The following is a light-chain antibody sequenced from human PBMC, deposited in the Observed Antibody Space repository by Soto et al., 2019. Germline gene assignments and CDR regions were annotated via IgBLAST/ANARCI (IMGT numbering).Light chain of an antibody. CDR3: QQYGTSPQLT. J-gene: IGKJ4*01. CDR1: QSVSSNF. V-gene: IGKV3-20*01. CDR2: AAS. Sequence: EVVLTQSPGTVSLSPGERATLSCRASQSVSSNFLAWYQQQPGQAPRLLVYAASSRATGIPDRFTGSGSGTDFTLTISRLEPEDFAVYYCQQYGTSPQLTFGGGTKVE.